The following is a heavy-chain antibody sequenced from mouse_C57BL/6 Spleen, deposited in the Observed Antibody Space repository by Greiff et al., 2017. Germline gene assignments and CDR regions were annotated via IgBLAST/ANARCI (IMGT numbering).Heavy chain of an antibody. Sequence: QVQLQQPGAELVKPGASVKLSCKASGYTFTSYWMHWVKQRPGQGLEWIGMIHPNSGSTNYNEKFKSKATLTVDKSSSTAYMQLSSLKSEDSAVYYCARSSLLLRDYWGQGTTLTVSS. D-gene: IGHD1-1*01. CDR3: ARSSLLLRDY. CDR2: IHPNSGST. V-gene: IGHV1-64*01. J-gene: IGHJ2*01. CDR1: GYTFTSYW.